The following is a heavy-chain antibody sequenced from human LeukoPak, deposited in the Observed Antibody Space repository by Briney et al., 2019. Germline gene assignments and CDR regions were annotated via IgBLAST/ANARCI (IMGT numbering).Heavy chain of an antibody. V-gene: IGHV1-2*02. Sequence: ASVKVSCKASGYTFTDYHVHWVRQAPGQGLEWMGWINPKSGGTKYTQKFQGRVAMTRDTSISTVYMELSSLRSDDTVVYYCAREVSYSACNYWDYWGQGSLVTVSS. D-gene: IGHD5-18*01. J-gene: IGHJ4*02. CDR3: AREVSYSACNYWDY. CDR1: GYTFTDYH. CDR2: INPKSGGT.